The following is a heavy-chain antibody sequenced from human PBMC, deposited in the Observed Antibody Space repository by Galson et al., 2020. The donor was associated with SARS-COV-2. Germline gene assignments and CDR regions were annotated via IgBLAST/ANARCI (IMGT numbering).Heavy chain of an antibody. J-gene: IGHJ4*02. CDR1: GGSISSSSYY. V-gene: IGHV4-39*01. CDR2: IYYSGST. CDR3: ARHLRENVLLWFGELLFLAYFDY. D-gene: IGHD3-10*01. Sequence: SETLSLTCTVSGGSISSSSYYWGWIRQPPGKGLEWIGSIYYSGSTYYNPSLKSRVTISVDTSKNQFSLKLSSVTAADTAVYYCARHLRENVLLWFGELLFLAYFDYWGQGTLVTVSS.